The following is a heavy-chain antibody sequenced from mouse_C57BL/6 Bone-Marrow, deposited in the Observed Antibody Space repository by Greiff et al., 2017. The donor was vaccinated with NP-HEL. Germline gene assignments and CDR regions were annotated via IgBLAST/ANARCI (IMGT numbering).Heavy chain of an antibody. Sequence: EVKLVESGPELVKPGDSVKISCKASGYSFTGYFMNWVMQSHGKSLEWIGRINPYNGDTFYNQKFKGKATLTVDKSSRTAHMELRSLTSEDSAVYYCARGGYDWFAYWGQGTLVTVSA. D-gene: IGHD2-2*01. CDR2: INPYNGDT. CDR1: GYSFTGYF. V-gene: IGHV1-20*01. J-gene: IGHJ3*01. CDR3: ARGGYDWFAY.